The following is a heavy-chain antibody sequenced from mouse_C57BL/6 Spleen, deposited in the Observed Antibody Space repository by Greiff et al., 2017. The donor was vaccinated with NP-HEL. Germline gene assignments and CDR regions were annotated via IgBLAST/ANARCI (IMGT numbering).Heavy chain of an antibody. J-gene: IGHJ1*03. V-gene: IGHV5-17*01. D-gene: IGHD4-1*01. CDR1: GFTFSDYG. CDR2: ISSGSSTI. Sequence: DVQLQESGGGLVKPGGSLKLSCAASGFTFSDYGMHWVRQAPEKGLEWVAYISSGSSTIYYADTVKGRFTISRDNAKNTLFLQMTSLRSEDTAMYYCARSELGRGYFDVWGTGTTVTVSS. CDR3: ARSELGRGYFDV.